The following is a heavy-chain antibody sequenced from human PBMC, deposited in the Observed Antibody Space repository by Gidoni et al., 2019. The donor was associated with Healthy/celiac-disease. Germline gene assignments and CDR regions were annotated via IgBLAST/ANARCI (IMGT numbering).Heavy chain of an antibody. Sequence: QVQLQQWGAGLLKPSETLSLTCAVYGGSFSGYYWSWIRQPPGKGLEWFGEINHSGSTNANPSLKSRVTISVDTSKNQFSLKLSSVTAADTAVYYCARRPSIAVAGTSRTFDYWGQGTLVTVSS. CDR2: INHSGST. J-gene: IGHJ4*02. CDR3: ARRPSIAVAGTSRTFDY. V-gene: IGHV4-34*01. CDR1: GGSFSGYY. D-gene: IGHD6-19*01.